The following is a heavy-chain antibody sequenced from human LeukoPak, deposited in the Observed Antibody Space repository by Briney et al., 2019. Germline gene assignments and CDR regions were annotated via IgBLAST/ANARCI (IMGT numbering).Heavy chain of an antibody. V-gene: IGHV4-34*01. Sequence: PSETLSLTCAVYDESFSGYYCSWIRQPPRKGLEWIGEIDHSGSTNYNPSLQSRVTISVDTSKNQFSLKLSSVTAADTAVYYCARVGIIAAAGPWGQGTLGTVSS. CDR3: ARVGIIAAAGP. J-gene: IGHJ5*02. CDR1: DESFSGYY. CDR2: IDHSGST. D-gene: IGHD6-13*01.